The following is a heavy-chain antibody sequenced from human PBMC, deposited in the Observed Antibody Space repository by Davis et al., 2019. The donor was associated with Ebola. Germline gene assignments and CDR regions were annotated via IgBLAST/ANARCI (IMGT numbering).Heavy chain of an antibody. CDR3: ARSRYNWNYFFFSY. CDR2: IKQDGSEK. D-gene: IGHD1-7*01. CDR1: GFTFSSYW. Sequence: GESLKISCAASGFTFSSYWMSWVRQAPGKGLEWVANIKQDGSEKYYVDSVKGRFTISRDNAKNSLYLQMNSLRAEDTAVYYCARSRYNWNYFFFSYWGQGTLVTVSS. V-gene: IGHV3-7*03. J-gene: IGHJ4*02.